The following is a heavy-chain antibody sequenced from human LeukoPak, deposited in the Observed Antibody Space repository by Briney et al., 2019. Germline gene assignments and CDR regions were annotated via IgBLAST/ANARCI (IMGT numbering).Heavy chain of an antibody. CDR2: INHSGST. D-gene: IGHD2-15*01. CDR1: GGSFSGYY. J-gene: IGHJ5*02. CDR3: ARQGRHCSGGSCYRGHNWFDP. V-gene: IGHV4-34*01. Sequence: SETLSLTCAVYGGSFSGYYWSWIRQPPGKGLEWIGEINHSGSTNYNPSLKSRVTISVDTSKNQFSLKLSSVTAADTAVYYCARQGRHCSGGSCYRGHNWFDPWGQGTLVTVSS.